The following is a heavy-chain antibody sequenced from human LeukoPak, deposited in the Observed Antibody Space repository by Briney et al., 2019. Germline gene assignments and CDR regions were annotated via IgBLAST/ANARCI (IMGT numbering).Heavy chain of an antibody. J-gene: IGHJ5*02. V-gene: IGHV1-3*01. CDR3: ARDLGYCTGGTCYPNWFDP. CDR2: INAGNDNT. Sequence: ASVKVSFKASGYTFTSYAMHWVRQARGQRLEWMGWINAGNDNTKYSQKFQGRVTITRDTSASTAYMELSSLRSEDTAVYYCARDLGYCTGGTCYPNWFDPWGQGTLVTVSS. CDR1: GYTFTSYA. D-gene: IGHD2-15*01.